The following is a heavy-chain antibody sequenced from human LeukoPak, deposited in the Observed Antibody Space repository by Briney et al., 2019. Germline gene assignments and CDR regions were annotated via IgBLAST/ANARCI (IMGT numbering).Heavy chain of an antibody. CDR3: ARDLGYNYGYVGAFDI. V-gene: IGHV3-66*01. J-gene: IGHJ3*02. D-gene: IGHD5-18*01. CDR1: GFSVSSNY. Sequence: GGSLRLSCAASGFSVSSNYMSWVRQAPGKGLEWVSVIYSGSSTYYADSVKGRFTISRDNSKNTLYLQMNTLRAEDTAVYYCARDLGYNYGYVGAFDIWGQGTLVTVSS. CDR2: IYSGSST.